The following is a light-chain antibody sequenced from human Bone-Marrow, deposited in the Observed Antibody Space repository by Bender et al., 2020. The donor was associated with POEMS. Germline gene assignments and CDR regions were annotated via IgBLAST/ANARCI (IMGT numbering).Light chain of an antibody. V-gene: IGLV3-1*01. CDR3: HVWDSFNDHPV. CDR1: KLGDTY. J-gene: IGLJ3*02. CDR2: DDS. Sequence: SYELTQPPAVSVSPGQTATITCSGDKLGDTYACWYQLRPGRAPVLVVYDDSDRPSGIPERLSGSNSGNTATLTISRVEAGDEADYYCHVWDSFNDHPVFGGGTKLTVL.